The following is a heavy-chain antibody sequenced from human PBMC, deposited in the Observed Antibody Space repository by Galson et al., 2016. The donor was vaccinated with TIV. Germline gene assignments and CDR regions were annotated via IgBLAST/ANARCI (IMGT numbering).Heavy chain of an antibody. V-gene: IGHV3-74*01. J-gene: IGHJ6*02. CDR1: GFTFSTYW. CDR3: ARGALDTDRQYYYYYGLDV. Sequence: SLRLSCAASGFTFSTYWMHWVRQAPGKGLVWVSRIDSEGDKIRYADSVTGRFTISRDNAKNTLYLQMSSLGADDTAVYYCARGALDTDRQYYYYYGLDVWGQGTAVTVSS. CDR2: IDSEGDKI. D-gene: IGHD1-1*01.